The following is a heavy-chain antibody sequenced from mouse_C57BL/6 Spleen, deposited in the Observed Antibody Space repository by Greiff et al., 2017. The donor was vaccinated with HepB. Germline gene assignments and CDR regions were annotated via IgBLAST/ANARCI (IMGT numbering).Heavy chain of an antibody. CDR2: ISSGSSTI. Sequence: EVQLVESGGGLVKPGGSLKLSCAASGFTFSDYGMHWVRQAPEKGLEWAAYISSGSSTIHYADTVKGRFTISRDNAKNTLFLQMTSLRSEVTAMYYFARRGKTGTGLDYWGQGTTLTVAS. J-gene: IGHJ2*01. D-gene: IGHD4-1*01. CDR3: ARRGKTGTGLDY. CDR1: GFTFSDYG. V-gene: IGHV5-17*01.